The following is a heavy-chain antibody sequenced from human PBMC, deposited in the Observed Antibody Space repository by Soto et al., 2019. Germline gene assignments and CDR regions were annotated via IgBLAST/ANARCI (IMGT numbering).Heavy chain of an antibody. Sequence: LRLSCAASGFTFSNAWMSWVRQAPGKGLEWVGRVKSKADGGTTDYTAPVKGRFTISRDDSKNTLYLQMNSLKTEDTGVYFCTTAWGAYDSGYYFVDFWGQGTLVTVSS. D-gene: IGHD3-22*01. V-gene: IGHV3-15*01. J-gene: IGHJ4*02. CDR1: GFTFSNAW. CDR2: VKSKADGGTT. CDR3: TTAWGAYDSGYYFVDF.